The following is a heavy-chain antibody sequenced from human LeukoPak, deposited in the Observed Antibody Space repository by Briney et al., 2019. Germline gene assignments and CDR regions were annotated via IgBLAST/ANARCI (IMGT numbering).Heavy chain of an antibody. CDR2: ISSSSTYI. CDR1: GFTFSSYW. CDR3: ARQEGSYDSADFDY. D-gene: IGHD3-22*01. Sequence: GGSLRLSCAASGFTFSSYWMSWVRQAPGKGLEWVSSISSSSTYIYYADSVKGRFTISRDNAKNSLYLQMNSLRAEDTAVYYCARQEGSYDSADFDYWGQGTLVAVSS. J-gene: IGHJ4*02. V-gene: IGHV3-21*01.